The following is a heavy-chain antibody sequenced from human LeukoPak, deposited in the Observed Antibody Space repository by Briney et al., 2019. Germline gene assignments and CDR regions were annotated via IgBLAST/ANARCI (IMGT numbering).Heavy chain of an antibody. CDR3: ARGASENYYDRVRVTWYFDL. D-gene: IGHD3-22*01. Sequence: GGSLRLSCAASGFTFSTYSMNWVRQAPGKGLEWVSSISSYSAYIYYADSVKGRFTISRDNAKNSLYLQMNSLRAEDTAVYYCARGASENYYDRVRVTWYFDLWGRGTLVTVSS. CDR2: ISSYSAYI. CDR1: GFTFSTYS. V-gene: IGHV3-21*01. J-gene: IGHJ2*01.